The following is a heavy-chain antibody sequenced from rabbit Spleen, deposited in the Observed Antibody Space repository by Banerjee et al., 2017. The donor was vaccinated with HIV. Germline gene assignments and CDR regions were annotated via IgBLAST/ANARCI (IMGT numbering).Heavy chain of an antibody. Sequence: QQQLVESGGGLVQPEVSLTLSCKASGFSFSDRDVMCWVRQAPGKGLEWIGCINAATGKSVYAAWAKGRITITRSSSTTLTLRMTSVAAADSATYSCARDMVGVIGWNFYLWGQGTLVTVS. V-gene: IGHV1S45*01. D-gene: IGHD6-1*01. CDR1: GFSFSDRDV. CDR3: ARDMVGVIGWNFYL. J-gene: IGHJ4*01. CDR2: INAATGKS.